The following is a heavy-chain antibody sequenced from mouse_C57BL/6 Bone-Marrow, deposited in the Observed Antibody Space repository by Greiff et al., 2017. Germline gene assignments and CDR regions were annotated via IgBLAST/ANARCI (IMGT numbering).Heavy chain of an antibody. CDR3: ARDYDYAAWFAY. Sequence: QVQLKQSGAELMKPGASVKLSCKATGYTFTGYWIEWVKQRPGHGLEWIGEILPGSGSTNYNEKFKGKATFTADTSSNTAYMQLSSLTTEDSAIYDCARDYDYAAWFAYWGQGTLVTVSA. CDR2: ILPGSGST. CDR1: GYTFTGYW. V-gene: IGHV1-9*01. J-gene: IGHJ3*01. D-gene: IGHD2-4*01.